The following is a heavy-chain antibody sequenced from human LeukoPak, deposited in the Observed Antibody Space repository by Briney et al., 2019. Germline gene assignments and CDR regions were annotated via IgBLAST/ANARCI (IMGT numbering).Heavy chain of an antibody. Sequence: ASVKVSCKASGGTFSSYAISWVRQAPGQGLEWMGGIIPIFGTANYAQKFQGRVTITTDESTSTAYMELSSLRSEDTAVYYCARSNWNYGRGFDYWGQGTLVTVSS. CDR2: IIPIFGTA. V-gene: IGHV1-69*05. J-gene: IGHJ4*02. CDR1: GGTFSSYA. D-gene: IGHD1-7*01. CDR3: ARSNWNYGRGFDY.